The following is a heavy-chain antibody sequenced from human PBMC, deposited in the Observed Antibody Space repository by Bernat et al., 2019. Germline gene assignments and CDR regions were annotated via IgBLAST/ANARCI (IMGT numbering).Heavy chain of an antibody. CDR1: GGSISSSNW. Sequence: QVQLQESGPGLVKPSGTLSLTCAVSGGSISSSNWWSWVRQPPGKGLEWIGEIYHSGSTNYNPSLKSRVTISVDKSKNQFSLKLSSVTAADTAVYYCARDGLKLVALPYYYYGMDVWGQGTTVTVSS. V-gene: IGHV4-4*02. D-gene: IGHD2-15*01. CDR3: ARDGLKLVALPYYYYGMDV. J-gene: IGHJ6*02. CDR2: IYHSGST.